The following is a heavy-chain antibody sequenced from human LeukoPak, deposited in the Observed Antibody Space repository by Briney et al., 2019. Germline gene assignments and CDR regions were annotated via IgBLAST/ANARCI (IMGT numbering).Heavy chain of an antibody. CDR1: GFTFSSYSMN. Sequence: GSLRLSCAASGFTFSSYSMNWVRQAPVKGLEWIGSIYYSGSTYYNPSLKSRVTISVDTSKNQFSLKLSSVTAADTAVYYCASRATMVRGVMFDYWGQGTLVTVSS. CDR3: ASRATMVRGVMFDY. D-gene: IGHD3-10*01. V-gene: IGHV4-59*05. CDR2: IYYSGST. J-gene: IGHJ4*02.